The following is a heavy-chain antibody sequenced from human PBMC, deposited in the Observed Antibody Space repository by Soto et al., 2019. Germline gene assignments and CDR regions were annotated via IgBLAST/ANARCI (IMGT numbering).Heavy chain of an antibody. CDR1: GCTFSSYS. J-gene: IGHJ3*02. D-gene: IGHD3-22*01. CDR2: IIPICGAA. V-gene: IGHV1-69*13. CDR3: ARVLPIARITMILLSLPNALDI. Sequence: SVKVSCKASGCTFSSYSISWVRQAPGQGLEWMGGIIPICGAANYAQKFQGRVTITADESTSTAYMELSRLRSEDTAVYYCARVLPIARITMILLSLPNALDIGGKGTMFTVS.